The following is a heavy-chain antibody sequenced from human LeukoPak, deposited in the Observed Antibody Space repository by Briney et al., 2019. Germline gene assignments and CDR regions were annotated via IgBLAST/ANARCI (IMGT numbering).Heavy chain of an antibody. CDR3: ARAPDYDFWSGYCFFDY. CDR1: GFTFSNYS. Sequence: GGSLRLSCAGSGFTFSNYSINWVRQAPGKGLEWVSSISPSSHYIYYADSVKGRFTISRDNAKNSLYLQMNSLRAEDTAVYYCARAPDYDFWSGYCFFDYWGQGTLVTVSS. CDR2: ISPSSHYI. D-gene: IGHD3-3*01. V-gene: IGHV3-21*01. J-gene: IGHJ4*02.